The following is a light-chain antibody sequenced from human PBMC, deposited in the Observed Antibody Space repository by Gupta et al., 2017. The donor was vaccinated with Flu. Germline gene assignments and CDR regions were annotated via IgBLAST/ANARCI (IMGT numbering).Light chain of an antibody. CDR3: FSYAGSDIFYV. Sequence: QSALTQPPSVSGSPGQSVTISCTGTSRDIGGYGYVSWYQQHPGKAPQLMIFDVSERPSGVPHRFSGSKSGNTASLTISGLQAEDEADYYCFSYAGSDIFYVYGTGTSVTVL. J-gene: IGLJ1*01. V-gene: IGLV2-11*01. CDR1: SRDIGGYGY. CDR2: DVS.